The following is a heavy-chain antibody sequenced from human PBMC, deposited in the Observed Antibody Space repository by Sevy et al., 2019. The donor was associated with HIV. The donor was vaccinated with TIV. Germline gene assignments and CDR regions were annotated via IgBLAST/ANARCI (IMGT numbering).Heavy chain of an antibody. Sequence: GGSLRLSCAASGFTFSSYGMHWVRQAPGKGLEWVAVIWYDGSNKYYADSVKGRFTISRDNSKNTLYLQMNSLRAEDTAVYYCARGHVDTAMGYYYYGMDVWGQGTTVTVSS. CDR1: GFTFSSYG. J-gene: IGHJ6*02. D-gene: IGHD5-18*01. CDR2: IWYDGSNK. V-gene: IGHV3-33*01. CDR3: ARGHVDTAMGYYYYGMDV.